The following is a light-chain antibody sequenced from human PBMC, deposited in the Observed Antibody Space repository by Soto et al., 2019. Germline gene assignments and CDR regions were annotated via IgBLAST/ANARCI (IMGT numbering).Light chain of an antibody. CDR1: QSVSSW. CDR3: QQYNTYSYT. CDR2: GAS. V-gene: IGKV1-5*01. J-gene: IGKJ2*01. Sequence: DIQMTQSPSTLSASVGDRVTITCRASQSVSSWLAWYQQKPGKAPKLLIYGASTLESGVPSRFGGSGSGTDFILTISSLQPDDFATYYCQQYNTYSYTFGQGTKLEIK.